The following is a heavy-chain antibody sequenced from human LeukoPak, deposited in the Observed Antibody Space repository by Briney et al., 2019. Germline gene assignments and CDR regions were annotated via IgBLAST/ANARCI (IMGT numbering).Heavy chain of an antibody. CDR1: GYTLTELS. Sequence: ASVKVSCKVSGYTLTELSMHWVRQAPGKGLEWMGGFDPEVGKTIYAQRFQGRVTMTEDTSTDTAYMELSSLRSEDTAVYYCATRYCSGGSCPNYYYYYINVWGKVTTVTISS. CDR3: ATRYCSGGSCPNYYYYYINV. CDR2: FDPEVGKT. V-gene: IGHV1-24*01. J-gene: IGHJ6*03. D-gene: IGHD2-15*01.